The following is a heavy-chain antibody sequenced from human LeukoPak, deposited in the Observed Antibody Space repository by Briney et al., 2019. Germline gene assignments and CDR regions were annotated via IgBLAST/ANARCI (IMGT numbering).Heavy chain of an antibody. Sequence: SETLSLTCTVSGGSISSGSYYWSWIRQPAGKGLEWIGRIYTSGSTNYNPSLKSRVTISVDTSKNQFSLKLSSATAADTAVYYCASGSYGVGDYWGQGTLVTVSS. V-gene: IGHV4-61*02. J-gene: IGHJ4*02. CDR1: GGSISSGSYY. CDR3: ASGSYGVGDY. D-gene: IGHD1-26*01. CDR2: IYTSGST.